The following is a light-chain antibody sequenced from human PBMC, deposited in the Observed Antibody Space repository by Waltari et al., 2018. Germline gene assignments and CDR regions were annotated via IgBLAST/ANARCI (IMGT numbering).Light chain of an antibody. Sequence: ELVLTQSPGTLSLSPGERATLSCRASQSVSSSYLAWYQQKPGQAPRLLIYGASSRATGIPDRFCGSGSGTDFTLTLSRLEPEDFAVYYCQQYGSSPQTFGQGTKVEIK. CDR1: QSVSSSY. J-gene: IGKJ1*01. V-gene: IGKV3-20*01. CDR3: QQYGSSPQT. CDR2: GAS.